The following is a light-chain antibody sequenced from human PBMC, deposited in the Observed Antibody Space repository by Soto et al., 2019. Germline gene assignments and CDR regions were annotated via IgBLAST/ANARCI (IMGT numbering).Light chain of an antibody. J-gene: IGLJ2*01. CDR1: SSNIGSNA. CDR3: AVWDDSLNGPV. Sequence: QAVVTQPPSASGTPGQRVTLSCSGSSSNIGSNAVNWYQQLPGTAPKLLIYSTNQRPSGVPDRFSGSKSGTSASLAISGLQSEDEADYYCAVWDDSLNGPVFGGGTKLTVL. V-gene: IGLV1-44*01. CDR2: STN.